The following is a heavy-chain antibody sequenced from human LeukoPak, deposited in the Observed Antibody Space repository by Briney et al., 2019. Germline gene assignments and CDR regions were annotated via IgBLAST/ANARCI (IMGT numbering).Heavy chain of an antibody. V-gene: IGHV3-7*01. CDR1: GFTFRSYW. J-gene: IGHJ4*02. Sequence: GGSLRLSCAASGFTFRSYWMSWVRQAPGKGLEWVANIKEDGSEKNYVGSVKGRFSISRDNAKNSVYLQMNSLRAEDTAVYYCARDYSVSGSHDYWGQGTLVAVSS. CDR3: ARDYSVSGSHDY. CDR2: IKEDGSEK. D-gene: IGHD3-10*01.